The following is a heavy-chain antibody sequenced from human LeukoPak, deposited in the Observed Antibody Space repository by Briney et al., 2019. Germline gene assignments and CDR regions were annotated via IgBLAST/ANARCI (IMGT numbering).Heavy chain of an antibody. CDR2: INPNSGGT. CDR1: GYTFTGYY. V-gene: IGHV1-2*04. J-gene: IGHJ4*02. Sequence: GASVKVSCKASGYTFTGYYMHWVRQAPGQGLEWMGWINPNSGGTNYAQKFQGWVTMTRDTSISTAYMELSRLRSDDTAVYYCARVRSSRCSSTSCYTTQPLGYWGQGTLVTVSS. CDR3: ARVRSSRCSSTSCYTTQPLGY. D-gene: IGHD2-2*02.